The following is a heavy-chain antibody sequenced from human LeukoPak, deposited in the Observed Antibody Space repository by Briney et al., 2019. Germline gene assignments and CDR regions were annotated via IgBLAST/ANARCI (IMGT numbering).Heavy chain of an antibody. CDR2: ISSI. CDR3: AKGLYYDILTGYYNT. V-gene: IGHV3-9*01. D-gene: IGHD3-9*01. Sequence: PGGSLRLSCAASGFTFDDYAMHWVRQAPGKGLEWVSGISSIGYADSVKGRFTISRDNAKNSLYLQMNSLRAEDTALYYCAKGLYYDILTGYYNTWGQGILVTVSS. CDR1: GFTFDDYA. J-gene: IGHJ5*02.